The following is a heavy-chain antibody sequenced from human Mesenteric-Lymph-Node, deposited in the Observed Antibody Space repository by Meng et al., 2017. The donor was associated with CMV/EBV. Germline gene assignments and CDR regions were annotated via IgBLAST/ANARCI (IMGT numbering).Heavy chain of an antibody. Sequence: GYYWSWIRQPPGKGLEWIGYIYYSGSTYYNPSLKSRVTISVDTSKNQLSLKLSSVTAADTAVYYCARMTLGYCSGGSCAERGWFDPWGQGTLVTVSS. V-gene: IGHV4-31*02. CDR3: ARMTLGYCSGGSCAERGWFDP. CDR1: GYY. CDR2: IYYSGST. J-gene: IGHJ5*02. D-gene: IGHD2-15*01.